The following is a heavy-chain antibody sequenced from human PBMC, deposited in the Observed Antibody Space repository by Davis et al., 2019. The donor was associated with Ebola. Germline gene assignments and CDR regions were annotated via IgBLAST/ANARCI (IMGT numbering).Heavy chain of an antibody. J-gene: IGHJ5*02. Sequence: PGGSLRLSCAASGFTFSSYSMNWVRQAPGKGLEWVSSISSSSSYIYYADSVKGRFTISRDNAKNSLYLQMNSLRAEDTAVYYCARDQWRTMVRGDWFDPWGQGTLVTVSS. CDR2: ISSSSSYI. D-gene: IGHD3-10*01. V-gene: IGHV3-21*01. CDR3: ARDQWRTMVRGDWFDP. CDR1: GFTFSSYS.